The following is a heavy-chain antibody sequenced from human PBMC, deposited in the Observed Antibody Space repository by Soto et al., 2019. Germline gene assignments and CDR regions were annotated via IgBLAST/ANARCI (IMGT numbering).Heavy chain of an antibody. CDR1: GYTFTSYG. J-gene: IGHJ3*02. CDR2: ISAYNGNT. CDR3: ARVRAAAGNDAFDI. D-gene: IGHD6-13*01. Sequence: ASVKVSCKASGYTFTSYGISWVRQAPGQGLEWMGWISAYNGNTNYAQKLQGRVTMTTATSTSTAYMELRSLRSDDTAVYYCARVRAAAGNDAFDIWGQGTMVTVSS. V-gene: IGHV1-18*01.